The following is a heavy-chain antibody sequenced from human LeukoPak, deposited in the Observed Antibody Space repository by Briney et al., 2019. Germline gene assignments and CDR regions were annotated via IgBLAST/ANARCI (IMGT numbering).Heavy chain of an antibody. CDR1: GYTFTSYY. Sequence: ASVKVSCKASGYTFTSYYMHWVRQAPGQGPEWMGIINPSGGSTSYAQKFQGRVTMTRDMSTSTVYMELSSLRSEDTAVYYCARDRGWSGSYHYYFDYWGQGTLVTVSS. D-gene: IGHD1-26*01. J-gene: IGHJ4*02. V-gene: IGHV1-46*01. CDR3: ARDRGWSGSYHYYFDY. CDR2: INPSGGST.